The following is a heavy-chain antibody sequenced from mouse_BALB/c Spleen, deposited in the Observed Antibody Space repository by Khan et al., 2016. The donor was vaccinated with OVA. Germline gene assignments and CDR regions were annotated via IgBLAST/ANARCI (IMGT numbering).Heavy chain of an antibody. J-gene: IGHJ3*01. D-gene: IGHD1-1*02. CDR3: DAVRRYYVSFVY. Sequence: EVQLQESGPEVVKPGASVKMSCKASGYTFTSYVMHWVKQKPGQGLEWIGYIYPFNDATKFNEKFNGKATLTSDKSSSTAYMELSSLTSEDSAVYYCDAVRRYYVSFVYWGQGTLVTVSA. CDR2: IYPFNDAT. V-gene: IGHV1S136*01. CDR1: GYTFTSYV.